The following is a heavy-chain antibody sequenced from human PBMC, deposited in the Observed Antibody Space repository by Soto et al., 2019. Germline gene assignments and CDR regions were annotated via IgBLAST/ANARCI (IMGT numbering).Heavy chain of an antibody. J-gene: IGHJ3*02. CDR3: ARSVLLLLAFDI. D-gene: IGHD2-15*01. Sequence: GGSLRLSCAASGFTFSSYSMNWVRQAPGKGLEWVSSISSSSSYIYYADSVKGRFTISRDNAKNSLYLQMNSLRAEDTAVYYCARSVLLLLAFDIWGQGTMVTVSS. CDR2: ISSSSSYI. V-gene: IGHV3-21*01. CDR1: GFTFSSYS.